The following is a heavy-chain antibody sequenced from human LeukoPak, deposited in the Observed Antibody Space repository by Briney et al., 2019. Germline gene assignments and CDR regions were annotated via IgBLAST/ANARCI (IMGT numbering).Heavy chain of an antibody. CDR1: GGSFSAYY. D-gene: IGHD1-1*01. CDR3: ARERGKDLSPRLRRPQYFDY. CDR2: INQIGIT. V-gene: IGHV4-34*01. Sequence: PSETLSLTCAVYGGSFSAYYWSWIRQPPGKGLEWIGEINQIGITNYNPSLKSRVTISADTSKNQFSLKLSSETAADTAVYYCARERGKDLSPRLRRPQYFDYWGQGTLLTASS. J-gene: IGHJ4*02.